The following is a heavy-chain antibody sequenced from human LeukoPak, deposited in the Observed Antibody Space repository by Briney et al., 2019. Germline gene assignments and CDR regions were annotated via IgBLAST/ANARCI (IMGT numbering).Heavy chain of an antibody. V-gene: IGHV3-15*01. Sequence: GGSLRLSCAASGFSISNDWMSGVLQAPGKGLEWVARVKSRSAGETTDYAAPVKGRFTISRDDSKNTLYLQMNSLKTEDTAVYYCTLVQGWGSGSYYRDFWGQGTLVTVSS. CDR1: GFSISNDW. CDR3: TLVQGWGSGSYYRDF. J-gene: IGHJ4*02. D-gene: IGHD3-10*01. CDR2: VKSRSAGETT.